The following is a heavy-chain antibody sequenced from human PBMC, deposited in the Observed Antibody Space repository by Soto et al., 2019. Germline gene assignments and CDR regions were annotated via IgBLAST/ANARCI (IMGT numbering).Heavy chain of an antibody. Sequence: QVQLVQSGTEVKKPGSSVKVSCKTSGGTFSTFAISWVRQAPGQGLEWMGGIVPMFGTATYAQKLQGRVTXXAXXSTSTAYMEMSSLRSEDTAVYYCARDGGRHYDDSRGYYFDYWGQGTLVTVSS. CDR1: GGTFSTFA. D-gene: IGHD3-22*01. CDR2: IVPMFGTA. V-gene: IGHV1-69*12. CDR3: ARDGGRHYDDSRGYYFDY. J-gene: IGHJ4*02.